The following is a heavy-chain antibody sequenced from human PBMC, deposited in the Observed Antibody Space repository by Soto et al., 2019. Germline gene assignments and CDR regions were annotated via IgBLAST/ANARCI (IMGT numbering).Heavy chain of an antibody. J-gene: IGHJ4*02. D-gene: IGHD4-17*01. CDR3: AKERVTTTSFDY. CDR2: ISGNGGRT. V-gene: IGHV3-23*01. Sequence: GGSLRLSCAASGFTFSTFAMNWVRQAPGKGLEWVSDISGNGGRTNYADSVKGRFTISRDNSKNTLYLQMNTLRAEDTAVYYCAKERVTTTSFDYWGQGTLVTVSS. CDR1: GFTFSTFA.